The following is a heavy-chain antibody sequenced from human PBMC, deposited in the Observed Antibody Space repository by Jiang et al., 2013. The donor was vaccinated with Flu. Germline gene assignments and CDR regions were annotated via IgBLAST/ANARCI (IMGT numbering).Heavy chain of an antibody. D-gene: IGHD3-10*01. J-gene: IGHJ4*02. Sequence: SGAEVKEPGSSVKVSCKAPGGTFSRYLISWVRQAPGQGLEWMGMIIPILGVVNYSQKLQGRVTITADKSTSTAYMELSSLRSEDTAIYYCARSPSAGVADYWGLGTLVTVSS. CDR2: IIPILGVV. CDR3: ARSPSAGVADY. V-gene: IGHV1-69*04. CDR1: GGTFSRYL.